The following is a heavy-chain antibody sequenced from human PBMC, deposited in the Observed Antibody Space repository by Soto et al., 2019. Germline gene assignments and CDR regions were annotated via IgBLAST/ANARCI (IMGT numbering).Heavy chain of an antibody. V-gene: IGHV3-30-3*01. CDR2: ISYDGSNK. J-gene: IGHJ4*02. Sequence: GGSLRLSCAASGFTFSSYAMHWVRQAPGKGLEWVAVISYDGSNKYYADSVKGRFTISRDNSKNTLYLQMNSLRAEDTAVYYCARDLGYCSGGSCLPTDWGQGTLVTVSS. CDR1: GFTFSSYA. D-gene: IGHD2-15*01. CDR3: ARDLGYCSGGSCLPTD.